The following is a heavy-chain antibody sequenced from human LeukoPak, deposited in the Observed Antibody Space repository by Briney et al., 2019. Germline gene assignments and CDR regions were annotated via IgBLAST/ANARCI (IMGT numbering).Heavy chain of an antibody. CDR1: GGTLNIFS. CDR2: IIPFLHIT. V-gene: IGHV1-69*04. CDR3: AREIGSGSYSLYM. D-gene: IGHD3-22*01. J-gene: IGHJ3*02. Sequence: AASVKVSCKASGGTLNIFSINWVRQAPRQGLEWMGRIIPFLHITNYAQKFQGRVTITADKSTSTAYIELSSLRSEDTAVYYCAREIGSGSYSLYMWGQGTMVTVSS.